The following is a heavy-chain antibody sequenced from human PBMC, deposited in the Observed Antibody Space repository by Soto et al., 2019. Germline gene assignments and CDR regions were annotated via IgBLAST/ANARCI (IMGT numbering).Heavy chain of an antibody. D-gene: IGHD5-12*01. CDR1: GGSVNSGDYY. Sequence: QVQLQESGPGVLKPSSTLSLTCTVSGGSVNSGDYYWSWIRQPPGKGLEWIGYIYYGGITYCNPSLKSRLTISIVTSKNQFSLKLSSVTAADTAVYYCARQYGGYEYYFDYWGQGTLVTVSS. CDR3: ARQYGGYEYYFDY. CDR2: IYYGGIT. V-gene: IGHV4-30-4*01. J-gene: IGHJ4*02.